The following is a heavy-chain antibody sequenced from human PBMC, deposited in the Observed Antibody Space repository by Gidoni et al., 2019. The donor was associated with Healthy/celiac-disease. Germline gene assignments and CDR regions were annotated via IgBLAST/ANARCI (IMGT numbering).Heavy chain of an antibody. CDR3: ARADSGW. D-gene: IGHD6-19*01. CDR2: IYYSGST. CDR1: GGSVSSGSYY. V-gene: IGHV4-61*01. Sequence: QVQLKESGPGLVKPSETLPLTCTVSGGSVSSGSYYWSWIRQPPGKGLEWIGYIYYSGSTNYHPSLKSRVTISVDTSKNQFSLKLSSVTAADTAVYYCARADSGWWGQGTLVTVSS. J-gene: IGHJ4*02.